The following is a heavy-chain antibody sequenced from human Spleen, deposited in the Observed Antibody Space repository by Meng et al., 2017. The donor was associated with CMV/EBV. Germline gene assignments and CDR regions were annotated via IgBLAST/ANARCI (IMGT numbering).Heavy chain of an antibody. CDR1: GFTFSSYW. CDR2: IKQDGSEK. V-gene: IGHV3-7*03. CDR3: ARDHDFWSGQSPMDV. Sequence: GESLKISCAASGFTFSSYWMSWVRQAPGKGLEWVANIKQDGSEKYYVDSVKGRFTISRDNAKNSLYLQMNSLRGEDTALYYCARDHDFWSGQSPMDVWGQGTTVTVSS. D-gene: IGHD3-3*01. J-gene: IGHJ6*02.